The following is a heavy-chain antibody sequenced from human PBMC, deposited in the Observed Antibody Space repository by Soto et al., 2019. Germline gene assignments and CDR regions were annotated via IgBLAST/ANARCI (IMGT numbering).Heavy chain of an antibody. V-gene: IGHV1-69*02. J-gene: IGHJ4*02. CDR2: IIPILGIA. CDR3: ASYKLGFNGDYLWY. D-gene: IGHD4-17*01. CDR1: GGTFSSYT. Sequence: QVQLVQSGAEVKKPGSSVKVSCKASGGTFSSYTISWVRQSPGQGLEWRGRIIPILGIANYAQKCQGRVTITADKSTSTAYMELSSLRSEDTAVYYCASYKLGFNGDYLWYWGQGTLVTVSS.